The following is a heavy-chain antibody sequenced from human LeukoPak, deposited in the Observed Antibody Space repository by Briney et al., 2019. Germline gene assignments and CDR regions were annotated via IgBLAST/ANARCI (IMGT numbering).Heavy chain of an antibody. CDR1: GYTLTELS. V-gene: IGHV1-24*01. Sequence: ASVTVSLTVSGYTLTELSMHWVRQAPGKGVEWMGGFDPEDVETIYAQKFQGRVTMTEDTSTDTAYMELSSLRSEDTAVYYCATDRDPYYDFWSGYSPDNYYGMDVWGQGTTVTVSS. J-gene: IGHJ6*02. D-gene: IGHD3-3*01. CDR2: FDPEDVET. CDR3: ATDRDPYYDFWSGYSPDNYYGMDV.